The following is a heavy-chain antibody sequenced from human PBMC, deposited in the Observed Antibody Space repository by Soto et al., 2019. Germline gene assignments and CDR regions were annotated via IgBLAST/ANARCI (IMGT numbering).Heavy chain of an antibody. J-gene: IGHJ4*02. V-gene: IGHV4-59*01. D-gene: IGHD1-26*01. CDR3: AGGGYWELTFDY. Sequence: PSETLSLTCTVSGGSISSYYWSWIRQPPGKGLEWIGYIYYSGSTNYNPSLKSRVTISVDTSKNQFSLKLSSVTAADTAVYYCAGGGYWELTFDYWGQGTLVTVSS. CDR1: GGSISSYY. CDR2: IYYSGST.